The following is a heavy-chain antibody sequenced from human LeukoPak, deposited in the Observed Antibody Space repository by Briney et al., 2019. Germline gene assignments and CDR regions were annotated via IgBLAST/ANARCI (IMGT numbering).Heavy chain of an antibody. J-gene: IGHJ4*02. CDR3: AKAGYCSSTSCYAFDY. CDR2: ISSSSSTI. CDR1: GFTFSSYA. D-gene: IGHD2-2*03. V-gene: IGHV3-48*01. Sequence: GGSLRLSCAASGFTFSSYAMSWVRQAPGKGLEWVSYISSSSSTINYADSVKGRFTISRDNAKNSLYLQMNSLRAEDTAVYYCAKAGYCSSTSCYAFDYWGQGTLVTVSS.